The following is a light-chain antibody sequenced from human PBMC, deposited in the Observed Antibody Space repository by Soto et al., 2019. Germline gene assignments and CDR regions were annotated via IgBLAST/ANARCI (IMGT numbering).Light chain of an antibody. V-gene: IGKV3-11*01. CDR1: QSVTSN. CDR3: QQSKTWRT. CDR2: DES. J-gene: IGKJ3*01. Sequence: EIVLTQSPATLSLSPGERATLSCMARQSVTSNLAWYQQNPGQAPRLLIYDESHRATALPARVSGSGSGTDFSLTISSLEGEDCEVCFCQQSKTWRTFGPGTNGDIK.